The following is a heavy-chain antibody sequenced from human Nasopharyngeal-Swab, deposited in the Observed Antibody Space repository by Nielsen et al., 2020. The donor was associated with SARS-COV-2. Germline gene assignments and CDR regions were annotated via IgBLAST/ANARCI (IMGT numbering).Heavy chain of an antibody. CDR2: INSDGSST. CDR3: ARESHSSSWPSLDY. D-gene: IGHD6-13*01. J-gene: IGHJ4*02. V-gene: IGHV3-74*01. CDR1: GFTFSSYW. Sequence: GGSLSLSCAASGFTFSSYWMHWVRQAPGKGLVWVSRINSDGSSTSYADSVKGRFTISRDNAKNTLYLQMNSLRAEDTAVYYCARESHSSSWPSLDYWGQGTLVTVSS.